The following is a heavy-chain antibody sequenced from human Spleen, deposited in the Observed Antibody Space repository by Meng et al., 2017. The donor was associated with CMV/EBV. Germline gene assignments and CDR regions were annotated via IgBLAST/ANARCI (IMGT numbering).Heavy chain of an antibody. CDR1: GFTFSSYE. D-gene: IGHD5-18*01. V-gene: IGHV3-48*03. Sequence: GGSLRLSCAASGFTFSSYEMSWVRQAPGKGLEWVSYISSSGDTIYYADSVKGRFTISRDNAKNSLYLQMNSLRAEDTALYYCARDKSVYSYGYLDYYYGMDVWGQGTTVTSP. J-gene: IGHJ6*02. CDR2: ISSSGDTI. CDR3: ARDKSVYSYGYLDYYYGMDV.